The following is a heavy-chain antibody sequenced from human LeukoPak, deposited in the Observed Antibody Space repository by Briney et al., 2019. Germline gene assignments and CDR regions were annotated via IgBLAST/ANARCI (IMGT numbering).Heavy chain of an antibody. D-gene: IGHD3-22*01. CDR3: ARGFLGYDSSDYAFSYY. CDR1: GYTFTSYD. J-gene: IGHJ4*02. CDR2: MNPNNGNT. Sequence: ASVKVSCQASGYTFTSYDITWVRQASGQGLEWIGWMNPNNGNTGYAQRFQGRVTLTRDTSISTAYMELSSLRSEDTAVYYCARGFLGYDSSDYAFSYYWGQGTLVTVSS. V-gene: IGHV1-8*01.